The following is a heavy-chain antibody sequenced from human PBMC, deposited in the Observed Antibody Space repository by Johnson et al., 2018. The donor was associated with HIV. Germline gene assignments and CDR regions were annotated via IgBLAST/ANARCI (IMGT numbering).Heavy chain of an antibody. Sequence: QVQLLESGGGVVQPGRSLRLSCAASGFTFNNYAMHWVRQAPGKGLEWVAFIRYDGSTKYSADSVKCRSTISRDNSKNTLYLQMNSLRAEDTAVYYCAREAYCSGGSCYDAFDIWGQGTMVTISS. D-gene: IGHD2-15*01. CDR3: AREAYCSGGSCYDAFDI. V-gene: IGHV3-30*02. CDR2: IRYDGSTK. CDR1: GFTFNNYA. J-gene: IGHJ3*02.